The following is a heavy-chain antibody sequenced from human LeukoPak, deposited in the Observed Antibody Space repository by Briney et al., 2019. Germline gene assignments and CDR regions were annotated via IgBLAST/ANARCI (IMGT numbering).Heavy chain of an antibody. Sequence: SETLSLTCTVSGGSISSYYWSWIRQPPGKGLEWIGYIYYSGSTNYNPSLKSRVTMSVDTSKNQFSLKLSSVTAADTAVYYCARDSPLDYYDSSGDAFDIWGQGTMVTVSS. CDR3: ARDSPLDYYDSSGDAFDI. V-gene: IGHV4-59*12. CDR2: IYYSGST. CDR1: GGSISSYY. D-gene: IGHD3-22*01. J-gene: IGHJ3*02.